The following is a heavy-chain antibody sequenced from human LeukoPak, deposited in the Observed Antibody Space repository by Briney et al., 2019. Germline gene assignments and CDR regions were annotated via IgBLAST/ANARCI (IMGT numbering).Heavy chain of an antibody. CDR2: MNPNSGNT. Sequence: ASVKVSCKASGYTFTSYDINWVRQATGQGLEWMGWMNPNSGNTGYAQKFQGRVTITRNTSISTAYMELSSLRSEDTAVYYCAGLAYCSSTSCYGFDPWGQETLATVSS. CDR1: GYTFTSYD. D-gene: IGHD2-2*01. CDR3: AGLAYCSSTSCYGFDP. J-gene: IGHJ5*02. V-gene: IGHV1-8*03.